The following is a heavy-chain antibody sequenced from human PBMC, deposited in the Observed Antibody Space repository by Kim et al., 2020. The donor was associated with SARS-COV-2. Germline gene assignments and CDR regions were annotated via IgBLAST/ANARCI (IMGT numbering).Heavy chain of an antibody. CDR3: ARGSGGYGSGSYYKDYYGMDV. Sequence: ASVKVSCKASGYTFTSYGISWVRQAPGQGLEWMGWISAYNGITNYAQKLQGRVTMTTDTSTSTAYMELRSLRSDDTAVYYCARGSGGYGSGSYYKDYYGMDVWGQGTTVTVSS. CDR1: GYTFTSYG. J-gene: IGHJ6*02. CDR2: ISAYNGIT. D-gene: IGHD3-10*01. V-gene: IGHV1-18*01.